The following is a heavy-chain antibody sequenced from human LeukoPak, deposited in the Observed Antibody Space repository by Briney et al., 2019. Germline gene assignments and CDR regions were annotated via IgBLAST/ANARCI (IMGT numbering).Heavy chain of an antibody. CDR2: LSGAGVRP. J-gene: IGHJ4*02. D-gene: IGHD3-10*01. CDR1: GFAFASFA. V-gene: IGHV3-23*01. CDR3: VKQGGDYGPVTNFDS. Sequence: GGSLRLSCAASGFAFASFAMGWFRQAPGKGLEWVSSLSGAGVRPYYADSVRGRFTMSKDNSKNTVVLEMSSLRDEDTAVYYCVKQGGDYGPVTNFDSWGQGTLVTVSS.